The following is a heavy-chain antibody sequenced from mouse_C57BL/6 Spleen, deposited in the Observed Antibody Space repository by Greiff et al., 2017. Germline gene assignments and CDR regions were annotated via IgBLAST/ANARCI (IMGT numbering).Heavy chain of an antibody. CDR3: ARGTTVVAFYAMDY. D-gene: IGHD1-1*01. V-gene: IGHV2-2*01. CDR1: GFSLTSYG. CDR2: IWSGGST. J-gene: IGHJ4*01. Sequence: VKLVESGPGLVQPSQSLSITCTVSGFSLTSYGVHWVRQSPGKGLEWLGVIWSGGSTDYNAAFISRLSISKDNSKSQVFFKMNSLQADDTAIYYCARGTTVVAFYAMDYWGQGTSVTVSS.